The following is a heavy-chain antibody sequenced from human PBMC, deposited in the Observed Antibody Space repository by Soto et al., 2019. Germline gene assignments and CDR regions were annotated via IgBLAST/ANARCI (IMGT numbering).Heavy chain of an antibody. CDR3: ARAPISWGPGSYMYFDY. J-gene: IGHJ4*02. CDR2: IIPIFGTA. CDR1: GGTFSSYA. V-gene: IGHV1-69*12. D-gene: IGHD3-10*01. Sequence: QVQLVQSGAEVKKPGSSVKVSCKASGGTFSSYAISWVRQAPGQGLEWMGGIIPIFGTANYAQKFQGRVTITAXXSXSXXYMELSSLRSEDTAVYYCARAPISWGPGSYMYFDYWGQGTLVTVSS.